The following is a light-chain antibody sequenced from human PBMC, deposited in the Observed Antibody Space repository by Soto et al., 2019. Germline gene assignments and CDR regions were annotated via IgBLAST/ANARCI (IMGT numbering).Light chain of an antibody. CDR2: GSS. CDR1: SSNIGAGYD. J-gene: IGLJ3*02. CDR3: QSYDSSLSGL. V-gene: IGLV1-40*01. Sequence: QSVLTQPPSVSGAPGQRVTISCTGSSSNIGAGYDVNWYQQLPGTAPKLLIYGSSNRPSGVPDRFSGSKSGTSASLGITGLQAEDEADYYCQSYDSSLSGLFGGGTKLTVL.